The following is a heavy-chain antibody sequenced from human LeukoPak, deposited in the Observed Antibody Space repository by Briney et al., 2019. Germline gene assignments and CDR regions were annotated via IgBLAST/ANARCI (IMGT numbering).Heavy chain of an antibody. V-gene: IGHV4-39*01. CDR1: GGSISSSSYY. J-gene: IGHJ4*02. Sequence: PSETLSLTCTVSGGSISSSSYYWGWIRQPPGKGLEWIGSIYYSGSTYYNPSLKSRVTISVDTSKNQSSLKLSSVTAADTAVYYCARHSVYDFWSGYYTSFDYWGQGTLVTVSS. CDR2: IYYSGST. D-gene: IGHD3-3*01. CDR3: ARHSVYDFWSGYYTSFDY.